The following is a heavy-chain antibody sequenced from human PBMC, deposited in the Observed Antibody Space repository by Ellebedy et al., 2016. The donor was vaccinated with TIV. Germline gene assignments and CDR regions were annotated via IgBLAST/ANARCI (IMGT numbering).Heavy chain of an antibody. Sequence: GGSLRLXXAASGFTFSSYGMHWVRQAPGKGLEWVAVIWYDGSNKYYADSVKGRFTISRDNSKNTLYLQMNSLRAEDTAVYYCARDGLYSSSWYGGDISFDYWGQGTLVTVSS. V-gene: IGHV3-33*01. J-gene: IGHJ4*02. D-gene: IGHD6-13*01. CDR2: IWYDGSNK. CDR3: ARDGLYSSSWYGGDISFDY. CDR1: GFTFSSYG.